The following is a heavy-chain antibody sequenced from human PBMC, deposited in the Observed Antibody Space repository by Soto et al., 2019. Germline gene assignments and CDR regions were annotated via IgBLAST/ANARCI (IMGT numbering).Heavy chain of an antibody. CDR2: ISGSGDDT. V-gene: IGHV3-23*01. Sequence: GGSLRLSCVASGFTFSDFAMAWVRQAPGEGLEWVSAISGSGDDTFYADSMKGRFTISRDNAKNSLYLQMNSLRAEDTAVYYSAPSAPNYYYGMDVWGPGTTVTVSS. J-gene: IGHJ6*02. CDR3: APSAPNYYYGMDV. CDR1: GFTFSDFA.